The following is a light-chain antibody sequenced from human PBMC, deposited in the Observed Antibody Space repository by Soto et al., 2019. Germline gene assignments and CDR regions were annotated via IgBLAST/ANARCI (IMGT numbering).Light chain of an antibody. CDR1: QSISSY. CDR2: RAS. J-gene: IGKJ1*01. V-gene: IGKV1-5*03. CDR3: QQYQSYPWT. Sequence: DIQMTQSPSTLSASVGDRITITCRASQSISSYLAWYQQKPGKAPKILIYRASSLESGVPSSFSGSGSGTEFTLTISSLQSDDFATYYCQQYQSYPWTLGQGTKVEIK.